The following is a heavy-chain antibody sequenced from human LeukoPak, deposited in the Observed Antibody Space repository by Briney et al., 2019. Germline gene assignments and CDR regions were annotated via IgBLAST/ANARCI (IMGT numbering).Heavy chain of an antibody. D-gene: IGHD3-3*01. CDR3: ARDYDFWSGYSADAFDI. V-gene: IGHV3-23*01. CDR1: GFTFSSYA. Sequence: GGSLRLSCAASGFTFSSYAMSWVRQAPGKGLEWVSAISGSGGSTYYADSVKGRFTIPRDNSKNTLYLQMNSLRAEDTAVYYCARDYDFWSGYSADAFDIWGQGTMVTVSS. CDR2: ISGSGGST. J-gene: IGHJ3*02.